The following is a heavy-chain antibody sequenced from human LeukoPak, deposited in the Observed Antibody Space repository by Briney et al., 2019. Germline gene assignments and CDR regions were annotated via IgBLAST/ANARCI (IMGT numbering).Heavy chain of an antibody. Sequence: ASVKVSCKASGYTFTGYYMHWVRQAPGQGLEWMGWINPNSGGTNYAQKFQGRVTMTRDTSISTAYMELSRLRSDDTAVYYCARDLANSGSYYHSQYYFDYWGQGTLVTVSS. CDR1: GYTFTGYY. CDR2: INPNSGGT. V-gene: IGHV1-2*02. D-gene: IGHD1-26*01. CDR3: ARDLANSGSYYHSQYYFDY. J-gene: IGHJ4*02.